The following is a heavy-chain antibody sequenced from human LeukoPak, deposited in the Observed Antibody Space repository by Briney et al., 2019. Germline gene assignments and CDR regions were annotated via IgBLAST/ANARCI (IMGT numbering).Heavy chain of an antibody. CDR2: IYYNGRT. J-gene: IGHJ4*02. D-gene: IGHD3-9*01. V-gene: IGHV4-59*01. CDR3: ARGAGYYDILTGYIRGYFFDY. CDR1: GASIGTSY. Sequence: PSETLSLTCTVSGASIGTSYWSWIRQPPGKGLEWIGYIYYNGRTNSNSSLKSRVTTSVDTSKNQFSLKLSSVTAADTAVYYCARGAGYYDILTGYIRGYFFDYWGQGILVTVSS.